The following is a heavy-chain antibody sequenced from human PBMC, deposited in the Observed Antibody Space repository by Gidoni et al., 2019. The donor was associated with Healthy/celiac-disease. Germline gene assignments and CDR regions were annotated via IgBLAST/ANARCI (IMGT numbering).Heavy chain of an antibody. V-gene: IGHV4-59*01. CDR1: GXSISSYY. J-gene: IGHJ5*02. CDR2: IYYSGST. D-gene: IGHD3-9*01. Sequence: VQLQESGPGLVXPSETLSLTCTVSGXSISSYYGSWIRQPPGKGLEWIGYIYYSGSTNYNPSLKSXXTXXVDTSXXQFXXXLXXXTAXXXAVYXCARXXVAXXXDWXXPWGXXTLXXXSS. CDR3: ARXXVAXXXDWXXP.